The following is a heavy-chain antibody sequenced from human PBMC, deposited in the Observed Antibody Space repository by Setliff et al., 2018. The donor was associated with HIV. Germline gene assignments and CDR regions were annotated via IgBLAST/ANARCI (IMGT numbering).Heavy chain of an antibody. CDR3: TRGHSSGYTYSGSYGPFVM. D-gene: IGHD1-26*01. Sequence: ASVKVSCKASGYTFTSYYMHWVRRAPGQGLEWMGIINPSGGSTSYAQKFQGRVTMTRDTSTSTAYMELSSLTSEDTAVYYCTRGHSSGYTYSGSYGPFVMWGQGTMVTVSS. J-gene: IGHJ3*02. V-gene: IGHV1-46*01. CDR2: INPSGGST. CDR1: GYTFTSYY.